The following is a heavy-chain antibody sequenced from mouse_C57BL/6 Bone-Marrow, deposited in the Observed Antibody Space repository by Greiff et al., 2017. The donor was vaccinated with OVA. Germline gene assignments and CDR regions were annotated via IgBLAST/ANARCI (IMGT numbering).Heavy chain of an antibody. V-gene: IGHV1-50*01. Sequence: QVQLQQPGAELVKPGASVKLSCKASGYTFTSYWMQWVKQRPGQGLEWIGEIDPSDSYTNYNQKFKGKATLTVDTSSSTAYMQLSSLTSEDSAVYYCARGGYYYGSSYWYYAMDYWGQGTSVTVSS. CDR3: ARGGYYYGSSYWYYAMDY. D-gene: IGHD1-1*01. CDR2: IDPSDSYT. CDR1: GYTFTSYW. J-gene: IGHJ4*01.